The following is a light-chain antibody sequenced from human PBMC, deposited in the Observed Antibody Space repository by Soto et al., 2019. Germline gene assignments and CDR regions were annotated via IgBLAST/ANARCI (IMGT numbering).Light chain of an antibody. Sequence: DIQMTQSPSTLSASVGDGITITCRTRRSISSWLAWYQQKPGKAPKLLIYKASSLESGVPSRFSGSGSGTEFTLTISSLQPDDFATYYCQQYNSYSSWTFGQGTKVEIK. CDR1: RSISSW. V-gene: IGKV1-5*03. J-gene: IGKJ1*01. CDR3: QQYNSYSSWT. CDR2: KAS.